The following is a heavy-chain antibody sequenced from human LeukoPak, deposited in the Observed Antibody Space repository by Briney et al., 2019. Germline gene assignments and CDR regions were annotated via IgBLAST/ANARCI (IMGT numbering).Heavy chain of an antibody. J-gene: IGHJ3*02. D-gene: IGHD5-12*01. CDR1: GFTFSSYR. CDR2: IKQDGSEK. Sequence: GGSLRLSCAASGFTFSSYRMSWVRQAPGKGLEWVANIKQDGSEKYYVDSVKGRFTISRDNAKNSLYLQMSSLRAEDTAVYYCARLRSGYDYAFDIWGQGTMVTVSS. V-gene: IGHV3-7*01. CDR3: ARLRSGYDYAFDI.